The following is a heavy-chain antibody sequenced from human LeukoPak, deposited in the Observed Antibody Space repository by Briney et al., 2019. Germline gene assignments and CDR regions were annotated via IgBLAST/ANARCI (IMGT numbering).Heavy chain of an antibody. D-gene: IGHD3-16*01. Sequence: PGRSLRLSCAASGFTFSSYGMHWVRQAPGKGLECVAVISYDGSNKYYADSVKGRFTISRDNSKNTLYLQMNSLRAEDTAVYYCAKTMTGYVWGSPNYWGQGTLVTVSS. CDR3: AKTMTGYVWGSPNY. V-gene: IGHV3-30*18. J-gene: IGHJ4*02. CDR1: GFTFSSYG. CDR2: ISYDGSNK.